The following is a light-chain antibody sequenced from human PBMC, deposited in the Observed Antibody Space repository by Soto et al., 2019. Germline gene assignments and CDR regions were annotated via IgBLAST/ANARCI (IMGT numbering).Light chain of an antibody. CDR2: KAS. CDR1: QNIRSW. CDR3: QQYDSSST. Sequence: IHMSRFPSTLLASFVDRVTITFRASQNIRSWLAWYQQKPGKAPRLLIYKASSLESGVPSRFSGSGSGTEFTLTISSLQTDDSATYYCQQYDSSSTFGQGTKVDIK. J-gene: IGKJ1*01. V-gene: IGKV1-5*03.